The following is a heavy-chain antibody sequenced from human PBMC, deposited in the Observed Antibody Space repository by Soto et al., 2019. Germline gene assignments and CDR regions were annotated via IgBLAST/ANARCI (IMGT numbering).Heavy chain of an antibody. V-gene: IGHV3-23*01. Sequence: VGSLRLSCAGSGFTFSNYAMSWVRQAPGKGLAWVSAISGSGGSTYYADSVKGRFTISRDNSKNTLYLQMNSLRAEDTALYYCAKVPVGATGRFDYWGQGTLVTVSS. J-gene: IGHJ4*02. CDR2: ISGSGGST. CDR1: GFTFSNYA. CDR3: AKVPVGATGRFDY. D-gene: IGHD1-26*01.